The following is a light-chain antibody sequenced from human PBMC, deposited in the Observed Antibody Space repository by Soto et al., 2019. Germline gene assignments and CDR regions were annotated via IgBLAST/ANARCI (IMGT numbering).Light chain of an antibody. Sequence: DIPMTQSPSSLSASVGDRVTITCRASQGIRNDLSWYQQKPGRAPKRLLHAASSLQSGVPSRFSGSGSGTEFTLTISSLQPADVATYYCRQHQSYPIYSFGQGTKVEIK. CDR1: QGIRND. J-gene: IGKJ2*03. V-gene: IGKV1-17*01. CDR3: RQHQSYPIYS. CDR2: AAS.